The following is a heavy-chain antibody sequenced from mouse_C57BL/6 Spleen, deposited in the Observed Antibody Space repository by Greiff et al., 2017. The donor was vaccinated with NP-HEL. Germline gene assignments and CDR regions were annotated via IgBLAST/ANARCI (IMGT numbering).Heavy chain of an antibody. Sequence: QVQLQQPGAELVKPGASVKLSCKASGYTFTSYWMHWVKQRPGQGLEWIGMIHPNSGSTNYNEKFKSKATLTVDKSSSTAYMQLSSLTSEDSAVYYCARVTVVEYFDVWGTGTTVTVSS. J-gene: IGHJ1*03. CDR2: IHPNSGST. CDR3: ARVTVVEYFDV. CDR1: GYTFTSYW. D-gene: IGHD1-1*01. V-gene: IGHV1-64*01.